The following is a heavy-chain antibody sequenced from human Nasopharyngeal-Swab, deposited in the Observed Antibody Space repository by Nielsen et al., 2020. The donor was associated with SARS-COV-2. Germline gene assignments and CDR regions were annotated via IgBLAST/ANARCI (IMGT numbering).Heavy chain of an antibody. V-gene: IGHV1-8*01. Sequence: WVRQAPGQGLEWMGWMNPNSGNTGYAQKFQGRVTMTRNTSISTAYMELSSLRSEDTAVYYCARGGGVPGGSLGRFAQPDAFDIWGQGTMVTVSS. J-gene: IGHJ3*02. D-gene: IGHD2-15*01. CDR3: ARGGGVPGGSLGRFAQPDAFDI. CDR2: MNPNSGNT.